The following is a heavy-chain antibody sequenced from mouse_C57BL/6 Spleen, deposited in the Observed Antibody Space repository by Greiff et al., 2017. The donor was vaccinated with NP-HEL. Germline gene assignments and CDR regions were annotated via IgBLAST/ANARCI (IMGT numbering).Heavy chain of an antibody. V-gene: IGHV1-53*01. CDR2: INPNYGTT. CDR1: GYTFTSYW. CDR3: ARSGITRYFDV. D-gene: IGHD2-4*01. Sequence: VQLQQPGTELVKPGASVKLSCKASGYTFTSYWMHWVKQRPGQGLEWIGVINPNYGTTSYNQKCKGKATLTVDQSSSTAYMQLNSLTSEDSAVYYCARSGITRYFDVWGTGTTVTVSS. J-gene: IGHJ1*03.